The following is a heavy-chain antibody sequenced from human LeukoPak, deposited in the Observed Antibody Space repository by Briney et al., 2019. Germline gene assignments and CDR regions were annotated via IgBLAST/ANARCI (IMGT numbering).Heavy chain of an antibody. CDR3: ATKQWLAPPPDS. CDR1: GFTFSKYW. Sequence: PGASLRLSCAASGFTFSKYWTLWVRQAPGEGLESASRINTEGTDTTYADFVKGRFTVSRDNADNTMFLQMNSVRDEDTAVYYCATKQWLAPPPDSWGQGTPVTVSS. D-gene: IGHD6-19*01. CDR2: INTEGTDT. V-gene: IGHV3-74*01. J-gene: IGHJ4*02.